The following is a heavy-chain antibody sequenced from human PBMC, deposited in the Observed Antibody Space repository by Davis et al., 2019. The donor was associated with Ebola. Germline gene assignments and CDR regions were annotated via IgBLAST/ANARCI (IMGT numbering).Heavy chain of an antibody. CDR3: AKALYSYASLRDYYYMDV. Sequence: GESLKISCAASGFTFSSYWMHWVRQAPGKGLVWVSRINSDGSSTSYADSVKGRFTISRDNAKNTLYLQMNSLRAEDTAVYYCAKALYSYASLRDYYYMDVWGKGTTVTVSS. D-gene: IGHD5-18*01. CDR2: INSDGSST. CDR1: GFTFSSYW. J-gene: IGHJ6*03. V-gene: IGHV3-74*01.